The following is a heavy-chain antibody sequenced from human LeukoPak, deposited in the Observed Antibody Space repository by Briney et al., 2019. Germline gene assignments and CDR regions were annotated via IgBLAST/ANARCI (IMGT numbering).Heavy chain of an antibody. CDR1: GFTFSSYW. Sequence: GGSLRLSCAASGFTFSSYWMSWVRQAPGKGLEWVANIKQDGSEKYYVDSVKGRFTISRDNAKNSLYLQMNSLRAEDTAVYYCAREGNQLLESYFGYWGQGTLVTVSS. CDR2: IKQDGSEK. CDR3: AREGNQLLESYFGY. J-gene: IGHJ4*02. V-gene: IGHV3-7*03. D-gene: IGHD2-2*01.